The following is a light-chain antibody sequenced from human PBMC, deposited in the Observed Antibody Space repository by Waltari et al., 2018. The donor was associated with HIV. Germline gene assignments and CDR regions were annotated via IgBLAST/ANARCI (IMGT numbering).Light chain of an antibody. Sequence: SSALIQSPSVSVAPGRTARIPCGGHNIGSKRVNWYQHKTGKAPILVLYDASDRPSGVPERFSGSSSGNTATLTIRSVEAGDEADYYCQVWDKSLYQVVFGGGTKVTVL. CDR1: NIGSKR. V-gene: IGLV3-21*03. CDR3: QVWDKSLYQVV. J-gene: IGLJ2*01. CDR2: DAS.